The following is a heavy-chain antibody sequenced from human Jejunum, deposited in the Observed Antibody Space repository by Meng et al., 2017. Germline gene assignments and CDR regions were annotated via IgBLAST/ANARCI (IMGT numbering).Heavy chain of an antibody. D-gene: IGHD2-15*01. CDR2: ISGGGAGS. CDR1: GFSFSTYG. CDR3: SKRGSDAVYFDS. J-gene: IGHJ4*02. V-gene: IGHV3-23*01. Sequence: GESLKISCEASGFSFSTYGMSWVRQAPGKGLEWVAHISGGGAGSEYAESVKGRFAISRDNSKATLFLRMSSLRAEDTAIYYCSKRGSDAVYFDSWGQGNLVTVSS.